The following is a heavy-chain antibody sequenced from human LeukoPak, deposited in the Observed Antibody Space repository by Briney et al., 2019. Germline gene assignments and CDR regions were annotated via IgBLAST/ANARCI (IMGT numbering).Heavy chain of an antibody. CDR2: IHHSGGI. CDR1: GDSISSDIW. CDR3: ARDLTTSIAARPDWFDP. Sequence: ASETLSLTCAVSGDSISSDIWWNWVRQPPGKGLAWIGEIHHSGGINYNPSLKSRVTISVDTSKNQFSLKLSSVTAADTAVYYCARDLTTSIAARPDWFDPWGQGTLVTVSS. J-gene: IGHJ5*02. D-gene: IGHD6-6*01. V-gene: IGHV4-4*02.